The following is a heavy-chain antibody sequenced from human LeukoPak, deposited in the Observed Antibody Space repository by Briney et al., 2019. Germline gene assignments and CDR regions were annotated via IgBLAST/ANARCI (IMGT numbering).Heavy chain of an antibody. CDR2: INHSGSK. CDR3: AQRGYTYGYFAFDI. CDR1: GGSFSGYY. V-gene: IGHV4-34*01. D-gene: IGHD5-18*01. J-gene: IGHJ3*02. Sequence: SETLSLTCAVYGGSFSGYYWSWIRQPPGKGLEWVGEINHSGSKNYNASLKRRVTISVDKSKNKFSQTLSSVTAADTAVYYCAQRGYTYGYFAFDIWGQGTMVTVSS.